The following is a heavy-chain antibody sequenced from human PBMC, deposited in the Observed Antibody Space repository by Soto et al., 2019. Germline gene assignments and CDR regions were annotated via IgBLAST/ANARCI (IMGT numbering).Heavy chain of an antibody. CDR2: INPNSGGT. J-gene: IGHJ2*01. D-gene: IGHD6-19*01. Sequence: QVQLVQSGAEVKKPGASVKVSCKAFGYTFTGYYMHWVRQAPGQGLEWMGWINPNSGGTNYAQKFQGRVPMTRDKSISTAYMELSRLRSDDTAVYYCARDRELYSSGWYGWWYFDLWGRGTLVTVSS. V-gene: IGHV1-2*02. CDR3: ARDRELYSSGWYGWWYFDL. CDR1: GYTFTGYY.